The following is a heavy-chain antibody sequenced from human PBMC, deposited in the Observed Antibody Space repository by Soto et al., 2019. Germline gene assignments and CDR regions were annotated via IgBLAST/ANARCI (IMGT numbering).Heavy chain of an antibody. CDR3: AKSQEIGTHFFDS. CDR2: IGTAGDT. D-gene: IGHD6-13*01. CDR1: VFTFSGFD. V-gene: IGHV3-13*01. J-gene: IGHJ4*02. Sequence: GSLRLSGEASVFTFSGFDMHWVRQPTGKGLEWVSSIGTAGDTYYAVSVKGRFTISRDNAKNSLSLQMNSLRAGDMAVYFCAKSQEIGTHFFDSWGQGTQVTVSS.